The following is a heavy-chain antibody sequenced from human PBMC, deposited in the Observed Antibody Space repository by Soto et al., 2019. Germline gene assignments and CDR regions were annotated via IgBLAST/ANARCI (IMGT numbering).Heavy chain of an antibody. Sequence: GGSLRLSCAASGFTFSMYWMHWVRQVPGKGPEWVSRINDDGISTNYADSVKGRFTISRDNAKNTLYLQMNALRVEDTAVYYFTRESWCTSTGTGAFWAQGTLVTLSS. CDR3: TRESWCTSTGTGAF. V-gene: IGHV3-74*01. CDR1: GFTFSMYW. CDR2: INDDGIST. D-gene: IGHD1-1*01. J-gene: IGHJ4*02.